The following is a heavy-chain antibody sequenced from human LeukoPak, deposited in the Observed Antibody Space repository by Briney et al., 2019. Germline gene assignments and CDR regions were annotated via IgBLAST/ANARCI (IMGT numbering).Heavy chain of an antibody. CDR2: IYYSGST. D-gene: IGHD2-2*02. CDR3: ARAARYCSSTSCYNFFDY. Sequence: SETLSLTCSVSGGSISRSSYYWGCIRQPPGQGLEWIGTIYYSGSTYYNPSLKSRVTISVDTSKNQFSLKLNSVTAADTAVYYCARAARYCSSTSCYNFFDYWGQGTLVTVSS. V-gene: IGHV4-39*07. J-gene: IGHJ4*02. CDR1: GGSISRSSYY.